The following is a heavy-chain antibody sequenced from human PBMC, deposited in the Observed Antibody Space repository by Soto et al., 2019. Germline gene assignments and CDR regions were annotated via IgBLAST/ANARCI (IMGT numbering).Heavy chain of an antibody. V-gene: IGHV1-18*01. Sequence: ASVKVSCKTSGYSFAMYGISWVRQAPGQGLEWMGWISVYDGNTNYAQNLQGRLTMTTDTSTSTAYLEMRSLRSDDTAVYYCARGRYFDYWGQGTLVTVS. CDR1: GYSFAMYG. CDR3: ARGRYFDY. CDR2: ISVYDGNT. J-gene: IGHJ4*02.